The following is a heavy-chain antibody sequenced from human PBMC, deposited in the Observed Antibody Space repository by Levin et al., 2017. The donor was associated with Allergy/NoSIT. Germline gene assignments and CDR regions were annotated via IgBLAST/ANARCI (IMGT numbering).Heavy chain of an antibody. CDR3: ARGGSYCTGGVCHNRYYYYMDV. D-gene: IGHD2-8*02. V-gene: IGHV7-4-1*02. CDR2: INTNTGNP. Sequence: GESLKISCKASGYTFTSYAMNWVRQAPGQGLEWMGWINTNTGNPTYAQGFTGRFVFSLDTSVSTAYLQISSLKAEDTAVYYCARGGSYCTGGVCHNRYYYYMDVWGKGTTVTVSS. CDR1: GYTFTSYA. J-gene: IGHJ6*03.